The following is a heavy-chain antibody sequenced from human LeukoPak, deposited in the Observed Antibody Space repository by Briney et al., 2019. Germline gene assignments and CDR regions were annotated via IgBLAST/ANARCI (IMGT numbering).Heavy chain of an antibody. CDR3: ARDPLPRTGAGTDNWFDP. V-gene: IGHV1-18*01. D-gene: IGHD6-19*01. CDR1: GYTFISYG. J-gene: IGHJ5*02. CDR2: ISAYNGNT. Sequence: ASVKVCCKASGYTFISYGISWVRQAPGQGLEWMGWISAYNGNTNYAQKLQGRVTMTTDTSTSTAYMELRSLRSDDTAVYYCARDPLPRTGAGTDNWFDPWGQGTLVTVSS.